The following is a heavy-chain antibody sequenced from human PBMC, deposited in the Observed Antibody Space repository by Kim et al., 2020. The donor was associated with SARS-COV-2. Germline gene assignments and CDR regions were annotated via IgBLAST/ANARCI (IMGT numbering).Heavy chain of an antibody. CDR3: ARWNFDYGDYHFDY. J-gene: IGHJ4*02. D-gene: IGHD4-17*01. Sequence: AQKFQGRVTMTRNTSISTAYMELGSLRSEDTAVYYCARWNFDYGDYHFDYWGQGTLVTVSS. V-gene: IGHV1-8*01.